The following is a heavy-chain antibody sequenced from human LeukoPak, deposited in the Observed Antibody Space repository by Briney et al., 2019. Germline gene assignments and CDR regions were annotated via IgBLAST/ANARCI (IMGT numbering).Heavy chain of an antibody. CDR2: IWYDGSNK. CDR3: ARDGGTGAFDI. CDR1: GFTFSSYC. Sequence: PGGSLRLSCAASGFTFSSYCMHWVRQAPGKGLEWVAVIWYDGSNKYYADSVKGRFTISRDNSKNTLYLQMNSLRAEDTAVYYCARDGGTGAFDIWGQGTMVTVSS. V-gene: IGHV3-33*01. D-gene: IGHD1-1*01. J-gene: IGHJ3*02.